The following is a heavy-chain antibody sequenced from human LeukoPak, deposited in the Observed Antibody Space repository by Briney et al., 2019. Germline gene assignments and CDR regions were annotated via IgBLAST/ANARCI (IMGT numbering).Heavy chain of an antibody. CDR1: GGSVSSGSYY. D-gene: IGHD1-26*01. V-gene: IGHV4-61*01. CDR3: ARVGGTNYYYYGMDV. CDR2: IYYSGST. J-gene: IGHJ6*02. Sequence: PSETLSLTCAVSGGSVSSGSYYWSWIRQPPGKGLEWIGYIYYSGSTNYNPSLKSRVTISVDTSKNQFSLKLSSVTAADTAVYYCARVGGTNYYYYGMDVWGQGTTVTVSS.